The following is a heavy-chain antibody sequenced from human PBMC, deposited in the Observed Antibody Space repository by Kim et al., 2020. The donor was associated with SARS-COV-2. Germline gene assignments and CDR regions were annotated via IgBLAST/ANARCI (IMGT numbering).Heavy chain of an antibody. V-gene: IGHV4-34*01. J-gene: IGHJ4*02. CDR2: INHSGST. D-gene: IGHD3-3*01. Sequence: SETLSLTCAVYGGSFSGYYWSWIRQPPGKGLEWIGEINHSGSTNYNPSLKSRVTISVDTSKNQFSLKLSSVTAADTAVYYCARGRHGRDFWSGSAGFDYWGQGTLVTVSS. CDR3: ARGRHGRDFWSGSAGFDY. CDR1: GGSFSGYY.